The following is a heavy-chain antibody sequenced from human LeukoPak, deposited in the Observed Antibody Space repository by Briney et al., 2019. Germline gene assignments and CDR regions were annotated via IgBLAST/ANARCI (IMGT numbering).Heavy chain of an antibody. J-gene: IGHJ5*02. D-gene: IGHD2/OR15-2a*01. CDR2: IYYSGST. CDR3: ARAERSLYVFDP. Sequence: SETLSLTCTVSGYSISSGYYWGWIRQPPGKGLEWIGSIYYSGSTYYNPSLKSRVTISVDTSKNQFSLKLSSVTAADTAVYYCARAERSLYVFDPWGQGTLVTVSS. V-gene: IGHV4-38-2*02. CDR1: GYSISSGYY.